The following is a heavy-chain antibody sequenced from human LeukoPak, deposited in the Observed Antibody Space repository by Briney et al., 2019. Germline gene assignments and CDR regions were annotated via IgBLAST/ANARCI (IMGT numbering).Heavy chain of an antibody. Sequence: PSETLSLTCTVSGGSISSSYWTWIRQTPGKGLEWIGFAFYTGSTHYNPSLKSRVTTSVDTPKNQFSLRLNSVTAADSAVYYCATIGAKYSSSDAFDIWGHGTMVTVSS. CDR1: GGSISSSY. CDR3: ATIGAKYSSSDAFDI. V-gene: IGHV4-59*03. D-gene: IGHD4/OR15-4a*01. CDR2: AFYTGST. J-gene: IGHJ3*02.